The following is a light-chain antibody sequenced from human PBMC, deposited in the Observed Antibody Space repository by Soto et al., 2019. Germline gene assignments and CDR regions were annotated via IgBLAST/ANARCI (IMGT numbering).Light chain of an antibody. CDR2: DVS. V-gene: IGLV2-14*01. CDR1: SSDVGGHNY. J-gene: IGLJ2*01. CDR3: SSYTTSTLGVL. Sequence: QSALTQPASVSGSPGQSITISCTGTSSDVGGHNYVSWYQQHPGKAPKLMIYDVSNRPSGVSNRFSGSKSGNTASLTISGLQAEHEADYYCSSYTTSTLGVLFGGGTKLTVL.